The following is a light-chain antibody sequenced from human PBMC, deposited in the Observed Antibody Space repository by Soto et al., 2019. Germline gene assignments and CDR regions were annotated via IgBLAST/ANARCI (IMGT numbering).Light chain of an antibody. CDR2: DVS. Sequence: AIQLTQSPSSLSASVGDRVTITCRASQAIRGALAWYQQKPGKAPKMLIYDVSTLESGFPLRFSGSSSGTDFTLTISSLQPVDFATYYCQQFNSYPITFGQGTRLEIK. CDR3: QQFNSYPIT. V-gene: IGKV1-13*02. CDR1: QAIRGA. J-gene: IGKJ5*01.